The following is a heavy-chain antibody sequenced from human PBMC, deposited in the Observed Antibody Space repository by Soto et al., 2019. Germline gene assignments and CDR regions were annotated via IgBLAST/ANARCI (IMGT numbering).Heavy chain of an antibody. Sequence: EVQLVESGGGLVQPGGSLRLSCAASGFTCSSYSMHWVRQAPGKGLEFVSAISYNGGSTYYANSVKGRFTISRDDSKNPLYLQMGRLRAEEMAVYYCARGGSGSGLDYWGQGTLVTVSS. CDR2: ISYNGGST. J-gene: IGHJ4*02. V-gene: IGHV3-64*01. CDR1: GFTCSSYS. D-gene: IGHD6-19*01. CDR3: ARGGSGSGLDY.